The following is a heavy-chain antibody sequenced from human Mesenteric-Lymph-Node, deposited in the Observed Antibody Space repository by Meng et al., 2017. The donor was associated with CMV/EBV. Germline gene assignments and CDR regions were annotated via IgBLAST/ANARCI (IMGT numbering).Heavy chain of an antibody. Sequence: GESLKISCAASGFTFSSYAMHWVRQAPGKGLEWVAVISYDGSNKYYADSVKGRVTISRDNAKNSLYLQVNSLRAEDTAVYYCARLYNYDSSGYRWFDYWGQGTLVTVSS. V-gene: IGHV3-30-3*01. D-gene: IGHD3-22*01. CDR1: GFTFSSYA. J-gene: IGHJ4*02. CDR2: ISYDGSNK. CDR3: ARLYNYDSSGYRWFDY.